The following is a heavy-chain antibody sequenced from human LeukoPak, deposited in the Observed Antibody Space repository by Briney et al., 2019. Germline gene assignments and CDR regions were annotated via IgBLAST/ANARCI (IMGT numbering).Heavy chain of an antibody. CDR2: ISGSGGST. CDR1: GFTVSSNY. Sequence: PGGSLRLSCAASGFTVSSNYMSWVRQAPGKGLEWVSAISGSGGSTYYADSVKGRFTISRDNSKNTLYLQMNSLRAEDTAVYYCAKSGYYGSGRSDYWGQGTLVTVSS. CDR3: AKSGYYGSGRSDY. J-gene: IGHJ4*02. D-gene: IGHD3-10*01. V-gene: IGHV3-23*01.